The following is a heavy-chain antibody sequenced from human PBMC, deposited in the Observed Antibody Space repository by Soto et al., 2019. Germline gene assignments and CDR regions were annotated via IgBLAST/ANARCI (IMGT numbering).Heavy chain of an antibody. V-gene: IGHV6-1*01. CDR2: THYRSKWYN. CDR1: GDSVSSNSAA. J-gene: IGHJ6*02. Sequence: PSQTLSLTCAISGDSVSSNSAAWNWIRQSPSRGLEWLGRTHYRSKWYNDYAVSVKSRITINPDTSKNQFSLQLNSMTPADTAVYYCVRGPHGRIAAAGSYYYGMDVWGQGTTATVSS. CDR3: VRGPHGRIAAAGSYYYGMDV. D-gene: IGHD6-13*01.